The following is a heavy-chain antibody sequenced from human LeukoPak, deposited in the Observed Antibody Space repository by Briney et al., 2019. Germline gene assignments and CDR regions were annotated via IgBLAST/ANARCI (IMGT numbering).Heavy chain of an antibody. V-gene: IGHV3-23*01. CDR3: ANLFFYYDILTGYGDY. CDR2: ISGSGDST. J-gene: IGHJ4*02. CDR1: GFTFSSYA. Sequence: GGSLRLSCVPSGFTFSSYAMNWVRQAPGKGLEWVSAISGSGDSTYYADSVKGRFTISRDNSKNTLYLQMNSLRAEDTAVYYCANLFFYYDILTGYGDYWGQGTLVTVSS. D-gene: IGHD3-9*01.